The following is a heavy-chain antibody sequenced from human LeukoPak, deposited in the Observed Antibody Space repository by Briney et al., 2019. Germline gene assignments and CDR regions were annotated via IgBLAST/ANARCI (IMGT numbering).Heavy chain of an antibody. V-gene: IGHV3-30*18. Sequence: PGRSLRLSCAASGFTLSSYGMHWARQAPGKGLEWVPVISYDGSNKYYADSVKGRFTISRDNSKNTLYLQMNSLRAEDTAVYYCAKDRYYYDSSGYYYYYYGMDVWGQGTTITVSS. D-gene: IGHD3-22*01. CDR2: ISYDGSNK. CDR3: AKDRYYYDSSGYYYYYYGMDV. J-gene: IGHJ6*02. CDR1: GFTLSSYG.